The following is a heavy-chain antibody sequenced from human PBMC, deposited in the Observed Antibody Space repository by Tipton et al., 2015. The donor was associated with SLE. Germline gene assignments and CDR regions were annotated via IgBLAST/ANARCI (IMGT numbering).Heavy chain of an antibody. Sequence: SLRLSCTASGFTFGDYAMSWVRQAPGKGLEWVGFIRSKAYGGTTEYAASVKGRFTISRDDSKSIAYLQMNSLKTEDTAVYYCTRDYYDSSGYGYWGQGTLVTGSS. CDR2: IRSKAYGGTT. V-gene: IGHV3-49*04. CDR3: TRDYYDSSGYGY. CDR1: GFTFGDYA. D-gene: IGHD3-22*01. J-gene: IGHJ4*02.